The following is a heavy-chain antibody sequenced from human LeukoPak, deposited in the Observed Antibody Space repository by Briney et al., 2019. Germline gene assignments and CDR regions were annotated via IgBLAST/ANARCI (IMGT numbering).Heavy chain of an antibody. CDR2: ISGSGGST. D-gene: IGHD3-3*01. CDR1: GFTFSSYA. J-gene: IGHJ5*02. CDR3: AKDMIRVLFGRFDP. Sequence: GGSLRLSCAASGFTFSSYAMSWVRQAPGKGLGWVSAISGSGGSTYYADSVKGRFTISRDNSKNTLYLQMNSLRAEDTAVYYCAKDMIRVLFGRFDPWGQGTLVTVSS. V-gene: IGHV3-23*01.